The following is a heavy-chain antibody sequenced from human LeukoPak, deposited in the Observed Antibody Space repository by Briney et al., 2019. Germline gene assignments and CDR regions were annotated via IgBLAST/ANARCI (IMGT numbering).Heavy chain of an antibody. CDR3: ARGTSYYASGSYPDFDY. J-gene: IGHJ4*02. CDR1: GYTFANYE. D-gene: IGHD3-10*01. V-gene: IGHV1-8*03. CDR2: VNPNSGNT. Sequence: ASVKVPCKASGYTFANYEIHWVRQATGQGLEWMAWVNPNSGNTNYAQKFQGRVTVTRNTFISTAYMELGSLGFEDTAVYYCARGTSYYASGSYPDFDYWGQGTLVTVSS.